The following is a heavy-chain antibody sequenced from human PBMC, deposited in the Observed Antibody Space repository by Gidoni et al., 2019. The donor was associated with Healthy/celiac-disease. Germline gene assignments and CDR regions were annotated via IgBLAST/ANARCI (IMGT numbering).Heavy chain of an antibody. CDR3: ARGPHNWNS. CDR2: INHSGST. D-gene: IGHD1-20*01. Sequence: QVQLQQWGAGLLKPSETLSLTCAVHGGSCSGYYWSWIRQPPGKGLEWIGEINHSGSTNYNPSLKSRVTISVDTSKNQFSLKLSSVTAADTAVYYCARGPHNWNSWGQGTLVTVSS. V-gene: IGHV4-34*01. J-gene: IGHJ4*02. CDR1: GGSCSGYY.